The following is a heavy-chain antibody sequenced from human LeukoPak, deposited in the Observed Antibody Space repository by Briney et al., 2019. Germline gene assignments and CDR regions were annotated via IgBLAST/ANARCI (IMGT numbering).Heavy chain of an antibody. V-gene: IGHV3-23*01. Sequence: GGSLRLSCAASGFTFSSYAMSWVRQAPGKGLEWVSAISGSGGSTYYADSVERRFIISRDNYQNTLYLQMNSLRAEDTAVYYCAKGWSRQQLVQDYWGQGTLVTVSS. D-gene: IGHD6-13*01. CDR2: ISGSGGST. J-gene: IGHJ4*02. CDR1: GFTFSSYA. CDR3: AKGWSRQQLVQDY.